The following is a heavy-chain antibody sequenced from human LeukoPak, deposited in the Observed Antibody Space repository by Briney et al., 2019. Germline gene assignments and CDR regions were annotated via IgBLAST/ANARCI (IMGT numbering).Heavy chain of an antibody. Sequence: AGSVRLSCAASGFTFSDYYMSWIRQAPGKGLEWVSFISSSGETIYYADSVKGRSTISRDNAKNSLYLQVNSLRAEDTAVYYCARAMRPAAMDAVFDYWGQGTLVTVSS. V-gene: IGHV3-11*04. CDR3: ARAMRPAAMDAVFDY. D-gene: IGHD5-18*01. CDR1: GFTFSDYY. CDR2: ISSSGETI. J-gene: IGHJ4*02.